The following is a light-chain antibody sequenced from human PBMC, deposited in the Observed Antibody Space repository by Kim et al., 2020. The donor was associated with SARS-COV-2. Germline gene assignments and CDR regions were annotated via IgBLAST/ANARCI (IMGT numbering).Light chain of an antibody. CDR2: DAS. J-gene: IGKJ4*01. CDR3: QQYDKLSVS. Sequence: DIQLTQSPSSLSASVGDRVTITCQASQDINTYLNWYQHKPGKAPNLLIYDASNLETGVPSRFSGSGSGTDFTVTISSLQPEDLGTYLCQQYDKLSVSFGGGTKVGIK. CDR1: QDINTY. V-gene: IGKV1-33*01.